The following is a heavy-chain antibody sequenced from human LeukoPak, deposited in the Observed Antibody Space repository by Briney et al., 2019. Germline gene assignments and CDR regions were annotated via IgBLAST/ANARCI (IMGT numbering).Heavy chain of an antibody. CDR3: ARHLIVGATLYYFDY. CDR2: IYYSGST. J-gene: IGHJ4*02. D-gene: IGHD1-26*01. Sequence: PSETLSLTCTVSGGSISSYYWSWIRQPPGKGLEWIGYIYYSGSTNYNPSLKSRVTISVDTSKNQFSLKLSSVTAADTAVYYCARHLIVGATLYYFDYWGQGTLVTVSS. V-gene: IGHV4-59*01. CDR1: GGSISSYY.